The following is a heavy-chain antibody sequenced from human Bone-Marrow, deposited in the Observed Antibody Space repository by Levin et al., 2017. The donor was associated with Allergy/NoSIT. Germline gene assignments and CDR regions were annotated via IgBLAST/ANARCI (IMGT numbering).Heavy chain of an antibody. V-gene: IGHV4-30-2*01. CDR2: IYYSGDT. J-gene: IGHJ6*03. CDR3: ALSSLMVRGVMEYYYYLDV. Sequence: LRLSCAVSGASISSGGYSWTWIRQPPGKGLEWIGYIYYSGDTYYSPSLKSRVTISVDRSRNQFSLNLSSVTAADTAVYYCALSSLMVRGVMEYYYYLDVWGKGTTVTVSS. CDR1: GASISSGGYS. D-gene: IGHD3-10*01.